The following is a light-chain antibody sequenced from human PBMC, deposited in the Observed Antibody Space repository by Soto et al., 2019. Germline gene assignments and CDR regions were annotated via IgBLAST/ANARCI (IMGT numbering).Light chain of an antibody. V-gene: IGLV2-14*01. Sequence: QSALTQPASVSGSPGQSITISCTGTSSDIGGYNYVSWYQQHPGKAPKLMIYEVRNRPSGVSNRFTGSKSGNTASLSISGLKAGEEADYYCSSYTSSSTLGFGGGTKLTVL. CDR2: EVR. CDR1: SSDIGGYNY. J-gene: IGLJ3*02. CDR3: SSYTSSSTLG.